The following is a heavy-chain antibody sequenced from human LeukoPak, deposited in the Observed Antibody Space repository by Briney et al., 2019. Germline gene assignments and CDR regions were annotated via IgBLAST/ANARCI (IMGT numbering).Heavy chain of an antibody. D-gene: IGHD3-22*01. Sequence: SETLSLTCTVSGGSISRSSSYWGWIRQPPGKGLEWIGYMHYSGSTNYNPSLKSRVTISVDTSKNQFSLKLRSVTAADTAMYYCARAVVLYYDGSGYSTRFDYWGQGTLVTVSS. V-gene: IGHV4-61*05. CDR3: ARAVVLYYDGSGYSTRFDY. J-gene: IGHJ4*02. CDR2: MHYSGST. CDR1: GGSISRSSSY.